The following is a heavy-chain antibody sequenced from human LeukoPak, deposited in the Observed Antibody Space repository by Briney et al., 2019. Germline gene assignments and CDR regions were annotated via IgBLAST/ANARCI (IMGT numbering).Heavy chain of an antibody. CDR2: IIGSGGST. V-gene: IGHV3-23*01. CDR1: GFTFRSHA. J-gene: IGHJ4*02. Sequence: GGSLRLSCAASGFTFRSHAMSWVRQAPGKGLEWVSAIIGSGGSTYYADSVQGRFTISRDNSKNTLYLQTNSLTAEDTAVYYCAKGTAVADIYFDYWGQGTLVTVSS. D-gene: IGHD6-19*01. CDR3: AKGTAVADIYFDY.